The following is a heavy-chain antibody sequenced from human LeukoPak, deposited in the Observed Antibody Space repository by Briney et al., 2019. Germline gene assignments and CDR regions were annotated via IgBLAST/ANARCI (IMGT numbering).Heavy chain of an antibody. Sequence: GGSLRLSCAASGFTFSTAWMNWVRQAPGKGLEWVGRIKSRTDGGTTDHAEPVKGRFTISRDDSRNMLYLQMNSLKTEDTAVYYCTTSHRGVWGQGTMVTVSS. CDR3: TTSHRGV. V-gene: IGHV3-15*07. J-gene: IGHJ3*01. CDR2: IKSRTDGGTT. CDR1: GFTFSTAW.